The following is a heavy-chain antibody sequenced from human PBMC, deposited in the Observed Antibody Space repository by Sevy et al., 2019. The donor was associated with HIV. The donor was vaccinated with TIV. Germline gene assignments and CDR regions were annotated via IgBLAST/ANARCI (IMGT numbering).Heavy chain of an antibody. CDR1: GFTFGDYA. CDR2: IKSKGYGGTT. Sequence: GGSLRLSCTASGFTFGDYAMSWVRQAPGKGLEWVGFIKSKGYGGTTEYAASGKGRFTISRDDSKSIAHLQMNSLKTEETAVYYCTRVGTFGRVIVGNYWGQGTLVTVSS. V-gene: IGHV3-49*04. J-gene: IGHJ4*02. D-gene: IGHD3-16*02. CDR3: TRVGTFGRVIVGNY.